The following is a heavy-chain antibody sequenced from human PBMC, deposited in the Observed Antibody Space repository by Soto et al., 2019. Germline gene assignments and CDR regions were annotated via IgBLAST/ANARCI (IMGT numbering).Heavy chain of an antibody. CDR2: IIPMFCTT. V-gene: IGHV1-69*01. J-gene: IGHJ5*01. Sequence: QVQLVQSGAEVRKTGSSVKVSCKASRHTLRLYALNCVREANGQGLECMGGIIPMFCTTNYAQKFKGRVTITADESTSTIYMELNTLRSEDAAVYYGARASIHGSSWYFRFDPWGQGTLITVSS. CDR1: RHTLRLYA. D-gene: IGHD6-13*01. CDR3: ARASIHGSSWYFRFDP.